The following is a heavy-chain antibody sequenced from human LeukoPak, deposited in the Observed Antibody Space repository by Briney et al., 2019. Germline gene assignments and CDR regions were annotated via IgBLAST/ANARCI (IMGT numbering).Heavy chain of an antibody. V-gene: IGHV4-4*09. D-gene: IGHD6-6*01. CDR2: IYTSGST. Sequence: SETPSLTCTVSGGSISSYYWSWIRQPPGKGLEWIGHIYTSGSTNYNPSLKSRVTISVDTSKNQFSLKVSSVTAADTAVYYCARTYSSSSHFDYWGQGTLVTVSS. J-gene: IGHJ4*02. CDR3: ARTYSSSSHFDY. CDR1: GGSISSYY.